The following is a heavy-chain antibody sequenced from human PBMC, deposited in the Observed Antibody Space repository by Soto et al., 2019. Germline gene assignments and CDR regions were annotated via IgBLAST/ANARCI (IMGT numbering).Heavy chain of an antibody. Sequence: QVQLVESGGGVVQPGRSLRLSCAASGFTFSSYGMHWVRQAPGKGLEWVAIISYDGSNKYYADSVKGRFTISRDNSKNTLYRHMNSLRAEDTAVYYCAKDWGYSCLDYWGKGTLVTVSS. D-gene: IGHD2-15*01. V-gene: IGHV3-30*18. CDR1: GFTFSSYG. CDR3: AKDWGYSCLDY. CDR2: ISYDGSNK. J-gene: IGHJ4*02.